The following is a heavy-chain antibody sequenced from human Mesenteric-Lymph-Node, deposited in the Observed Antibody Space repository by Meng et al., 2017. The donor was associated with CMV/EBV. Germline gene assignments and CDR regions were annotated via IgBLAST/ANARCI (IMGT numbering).Heavy chain of an antibody. CDR3: ARGRSTSWPGNGFDP. CDR1: GDSLSGYY. D-gene: IGHD6-13*01. Sequence: VYGDSLSGYYWSWVRQSPGKGLEWIGEINHSGSTNYNPSLKSRVTMSVDTSKNHFSLKVTSVTAADTAVYYCARGRSTSWPGNGFDPWGQGSLVTVSS. J-gene: IGHJ5*02. V-gene: IGHV4-34*01. CDR2: INHSGST.